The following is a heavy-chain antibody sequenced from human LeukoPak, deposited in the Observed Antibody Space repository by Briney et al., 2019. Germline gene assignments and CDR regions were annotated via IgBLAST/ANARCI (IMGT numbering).Heavy chain of an antibody. CDR3: PRFIAAPYYFDY. J-gene: IGHJ4*02. V-gene: IGHV3-21*01. Sequence: WGTLRLSCAASGFTFSSYSMNWVRQAPGKGLEWVSFISSSRSYIYYADSVKGRFTISRDNAKSSLYLQMNSLRAEDTAVYYCPRFIAAPYYFDYWGRGTLVTVSS. D-gene: IGHD6-13*01. CDR1: GFTFSSYS. CDR2: ISSSRSYI.